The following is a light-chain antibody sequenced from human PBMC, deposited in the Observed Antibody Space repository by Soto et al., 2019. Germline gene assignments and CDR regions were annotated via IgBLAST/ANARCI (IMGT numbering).Light chain of an antibody. Sequence: QSVLTQPASVSGSPGQSITISCTGTSSDVGGYNYVSWYQQHPGKAPKLMIYEVSNRPSEVSDRFSGSKSGNTASLTISGLQAEDEADYYCSSYTISNTWVFGGGTKLTVL. CDR1: SSDVGGYNY. CDR3: SSYTISNTWV. V-gene: IGLV2-14*01. CDR2: EVS. J-gene: IGLJ3*02.